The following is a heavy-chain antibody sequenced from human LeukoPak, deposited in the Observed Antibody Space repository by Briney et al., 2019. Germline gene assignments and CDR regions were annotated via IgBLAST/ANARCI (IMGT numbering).Heavy chain of an antibody. V-gene: IGHV1-18*01. CDR3: AREPHSGFYYYYGMDV. D-gene: IGHD1-26*01. CDR2: ISAYNGNT. CDR1: GYTFTSYG. Sequence: ASVKVSCKASGYTFTSYGISWVRQAPGQGLEWMGWISAYNGNTNYAQKLQGRVTMTTDTSTSTAYMELRSLRPDDTAVYYCAREPHSGFYYYYGMDVWGQGTTVTVSS. J-gene: IGHJ6*02.